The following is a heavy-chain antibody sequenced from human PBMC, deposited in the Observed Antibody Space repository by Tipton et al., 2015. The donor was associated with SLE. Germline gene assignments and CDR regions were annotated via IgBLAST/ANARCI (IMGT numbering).Heavy chain of an antibody. CDR3: ARIRPGHGDPFDF. V-gene: IGHV4-59*11. CDR1: SGSLSGHY. J-gene: IGHJ4*02. CDR2: IHYSVCT. Sequence: TLSLTCTVSSGSLSGHYWGLIRQPPGKGLEWVGYIHYSVCTNYKPSLKSRVTISVDTPRNRFSLKLTSVTAADTAVYYCARIRPGHGDPFDFWGQGTLVTVSS. D-gene: IGHD4-17*01.